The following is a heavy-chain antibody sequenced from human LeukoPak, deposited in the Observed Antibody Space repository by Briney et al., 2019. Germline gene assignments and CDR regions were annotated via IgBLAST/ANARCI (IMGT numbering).Heavy chain of an antibody. Sequence: GGSLRLSCAASGLTFGTYPMSWVRQAPGKGLEWVLAMSGSGASIYYADSVKGRFTISRDNSKNTLYLQMNSLRAEDTAVYFCAKVHLPIGDSSGYAKFDNWGQGTLVIVSS. D-gene: IGHD3-22*01. CDR1: GLTFGTYP. CDR2: MSGSGASI. V-gene: IGHV3-23*01. CDR3: AKVHLPIGDSSGYAKFDN. J-gene: IGHJ4*02.